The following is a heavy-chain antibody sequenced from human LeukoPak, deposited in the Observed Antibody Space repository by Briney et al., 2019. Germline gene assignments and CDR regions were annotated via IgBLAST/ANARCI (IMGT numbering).Heavy chain of an antibody. CDR1: GGSISSGSYY. V-gene: IGHV4-61*02. D-gene: IGHD3-10*01. CDR2: IYTSGST. J-gene: IGHJ6*03. Sequence: PSETLSLTCTVSGGSISSGSYYWSWIRQPAGKGLEWIGRIYTSGSTNYNPSLKSRVTISVDTSKNQFSLKLSSVTAADTAVYYCAVASDYGSGSYYNVHYYYMDVWGKGTTVTISS. CDR3: AVASDYGSGSYYNVHYYYMDV.